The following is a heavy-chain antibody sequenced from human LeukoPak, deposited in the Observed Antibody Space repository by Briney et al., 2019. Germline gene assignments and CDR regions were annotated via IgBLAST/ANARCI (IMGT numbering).Heavy chain of an antibody. J-gene: IGHJ3*02. V-gene: IGHV4-39*01. CDR2: IYYSGST. CDR3: ARRKSLVNAFDI. Sequence: SETLSLTCSVSGGSISSSTYYWGWIRQPPGKGLEWIGTIYYSGSTYYSPSLKSRVSISVDTSKNQFSLRLSSVTAADTAVYYCARRKSLVNAFDIWGQGTMVTVSS. CDR1: GGSISSSTYY. D-gene: IGHD1-26*01.